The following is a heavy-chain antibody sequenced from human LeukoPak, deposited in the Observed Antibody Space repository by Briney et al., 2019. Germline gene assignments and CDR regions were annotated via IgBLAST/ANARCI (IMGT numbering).Heavy chain of an antibody. CDR1: GGSISSSNW. CDR2: IYHSGST. J-gene: IGHJ4*02. CDR3: AKGGSGSAWYTSYY. D-gene: IGHD6-19*01. V-gene: IGHV4-4*02. Sequence: SGTLSLTCAVSGGSISSSNWWSWVRQPPGKGLEWIGEIYHSGSTNYNPSLKSRVTISVDKSKNQFSLKLNSVTAADTAVYYCAKGGSGSAWYTSYYWGQGTLVTVSS.